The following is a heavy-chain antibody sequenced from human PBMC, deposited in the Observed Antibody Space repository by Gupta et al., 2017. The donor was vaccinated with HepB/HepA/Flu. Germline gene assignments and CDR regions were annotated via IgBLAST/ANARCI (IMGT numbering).Heavy chain of an antibody. Sequence: QVQLVESGGGVVQPGRSLRLSCTASGFTLSLYGMQWVRQAPGKGLEWVAFMSYDGSYESYTDSVKGRFTISRDNSKNTLFLQMNSLTAEDTALYYCAKRPISLWSAADSWGQGTRVTVSS. CDR3: AKRPISLWSAADS. CDR1: GFTLSLYG. V-gene: IGHV3-30*18. J-gene: IGHJ4*02. CDR2: MSYDGSYE. D-gene: IGHD2-21*01.